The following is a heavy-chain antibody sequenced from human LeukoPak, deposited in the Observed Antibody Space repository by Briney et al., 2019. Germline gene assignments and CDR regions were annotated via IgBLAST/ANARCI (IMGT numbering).Heavy chain of an antibody. CDR1: GGSFSTYY. V-gene: IGHV4-59*01. Sequence: PSETLSLTCTVSGGSFSTYYWSWIRQPPGKGLEWIGYINYSGSTTYSPSLKSRVTISVDTSKSQFSLKLSSVTAADTAVYYCARDRPDGYSHGHYYYYMDVWGKGTTVTVS. CDR3: ARDRPDGYSHGHYYYYMDV. D-gene: IGHD5-18*01. CDR2: INYSGST. J-gene: IGHJ6*03.